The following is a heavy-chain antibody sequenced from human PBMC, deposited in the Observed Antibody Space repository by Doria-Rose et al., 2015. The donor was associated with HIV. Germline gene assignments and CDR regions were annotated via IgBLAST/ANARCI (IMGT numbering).Heavy chain of an antibody. CDR1: GDYY. J-gene: IGHJ6*02. D-gene: IGHD4-17*01. V-gene: IGHV4-30-4*01. CDR3: ARVPRDYSDPLYYYGMDV. Sequence: GDYYWSWVRQPPGKGLEWTGYIYYSGSTYYNPSLRSRVTISLDTSKNQFSLKLSSVTAADTAVYYCARVPRDYSDPLYYYGMDVWGQGTTVTVSS. CDR2: IYYSGST.